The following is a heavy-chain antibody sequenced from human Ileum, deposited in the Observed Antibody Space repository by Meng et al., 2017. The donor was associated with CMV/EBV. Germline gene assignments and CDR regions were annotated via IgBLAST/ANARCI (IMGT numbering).Heavy chain of an antibody. CDR1: GYTLTDYH. D-gene: IGHD3-3*01. Sequence: SVNVSCKSSGYTLTDYHMHWMRRAPGRGLEWMAWINPDSGDTTYAYNFQGRVTVTKDTSIGTAYMELSRLRSDDTAVYHGVRGGPLLSPLGWVGHLFDHWGQGTPVTVSS. CDR3: VRGGPLLSPLGWVGHLFDH. CDR2: INPDSGDT. V-gene: IGHV1-2*02. J-gene: IGHJ4*02.